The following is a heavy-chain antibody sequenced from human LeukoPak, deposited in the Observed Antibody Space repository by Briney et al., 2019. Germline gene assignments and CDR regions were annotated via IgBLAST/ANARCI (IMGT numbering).Heavy chain of an antibody. CDR1: GGTFSSYA. Sequence: SVKVSCKASGGTFSSYAISWVRQAPGQGLEWMGGIIPIFGTANYAQKFQGRVTITADKSTSTAYMELSSLRSEDTAVYYCARNFDSITGDLGYWGQGTLVTVSS. CDR3: ARNFDSITGDLGY. D-gene: IGHD7-27*01. V-gene: IGHV1-69*06. J-gene: IGHJ4*02. CDR2: IIPIFGTA.